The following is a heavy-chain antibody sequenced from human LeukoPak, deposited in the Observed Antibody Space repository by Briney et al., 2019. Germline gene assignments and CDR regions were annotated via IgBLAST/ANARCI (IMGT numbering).Heavy chain of an antibody. CDR1: GGSISSSSYY. Sequence: SETLSLTCTVSGGSISSSSYYWGWIRQPPGKGLEWIGYIYTSGSTNYNPSLKSRVTISVDTSKNQFSLKLSSVTAADTAVYYCAGTYSGRYPAFDYWGQGTLVTVSS. V-gene: IGHV4-61*05. D-gene: IGHD1-26*01. CDR3: AGTYSGRYPAFDY. J-gene: IGHJ4*02. CDR2: IYTSGST.